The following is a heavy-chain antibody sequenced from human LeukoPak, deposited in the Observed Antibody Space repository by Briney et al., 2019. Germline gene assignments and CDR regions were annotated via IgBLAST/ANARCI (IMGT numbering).Heavy chain of an antibody. CDR2: ISSSGSTI. J-gene: IGHJ6*03. Sequence: GGSLRLSCAASGFSFSDYYMSWIRQAPGKGLEWVSYISSSGSTIYYADSVKGRFAISRDNAKNSLYLQMNSLRAEDTAVYYCARARTGKSYYYMDVWGKGTTVTVSS. D-gene: IGHD1-1*01. CDR3: ARARTGKSYYYMDV. CDR1: GFSFSDYY. V-gene: IGHV3-11*04.